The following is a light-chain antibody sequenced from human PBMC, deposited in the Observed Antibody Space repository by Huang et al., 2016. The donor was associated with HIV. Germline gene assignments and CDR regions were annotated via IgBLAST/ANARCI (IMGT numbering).Light chain of an antibody. CDR1: QSVGTY. CDR3: QQSFGALSS. J-gene: IGKJ5*01. V-gene: IGKV1-39*01. CDR2: SAS. Sequence: IQMTQSPTSLSASVGDRVFISCRTSQSVGTYVNWYQQKPGKAPKLLISSASTLHTGVPSRFSGGGSGTDFTLAIRGLQLDDFATYFCQQSFGALSSFGPGTRL.